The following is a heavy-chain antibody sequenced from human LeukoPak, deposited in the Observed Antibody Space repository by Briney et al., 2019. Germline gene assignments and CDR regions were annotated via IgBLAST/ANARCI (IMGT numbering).Heavy chain of an antibody. J-gene: IGHJ6*03. D-gene: IGHD3-10*01. CDR1: GYTFTSYG. CDR3: ARDLYYGSGSYYYYYYMDV. CDR2: ISAYNGNT. V-gene: IGHV1-18*01. Sequence: GASVKVSCKASGYTFTSYGISWVRQAPGQGLEWMGWISAYNGNTNYAQKLQGRVTMTTDTSTSTAYMELRSLRSDDTAVYYCARDLYYGSGSYYYYYYMDVWGKGTTVTISS.